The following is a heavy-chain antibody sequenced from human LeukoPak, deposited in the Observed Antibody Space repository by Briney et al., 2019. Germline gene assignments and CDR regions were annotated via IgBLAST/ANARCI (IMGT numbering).Heavy chain of an antibody. Sequence: PSETLSLTCAVYGGSFSGYYWSWIRQPPGKGLEWIWEINHSGSTNYNPSLKSRVTISVATSKNQFSLKLSSVTAADTAVYYCARAKVCSGGSCYYPYYYGMDVWGKGTTVTVSS. CDR3: ARAKVCSGGSCYYPYYYGMDV. V-gene: IGHV4-34*01. CDR2: INHSGST. J-gene: IGHJ6*04. D-gene: IGHD2-15*01. CDR1: GGSFSGYY.